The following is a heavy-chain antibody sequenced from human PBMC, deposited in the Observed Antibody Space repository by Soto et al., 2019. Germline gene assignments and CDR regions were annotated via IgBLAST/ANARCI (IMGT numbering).Heavy chain of an antibody. CDR3: ARGGYCSGGSCSWDWFDP. J-gene: IGHJ5*02. D-gene: IGHD2-15*01. CDR1: GFTFSDYY. V-gene: IGHV3-11*04. CDR2: ISSSGSII. Sequence: PGGSLRLSCAASGFTFSDYYMSWIRQAPGKGLEWVSDISSSGSIIYYADSVKGRFTISRDNSKNTLYLQMNSLRAEDTALYYCARGGYCSGGSCSWDWFDPWGQGTLVTVSS.